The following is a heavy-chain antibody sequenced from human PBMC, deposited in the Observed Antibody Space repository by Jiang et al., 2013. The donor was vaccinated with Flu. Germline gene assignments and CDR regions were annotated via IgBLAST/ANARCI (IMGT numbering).Heavy chain of an antibody. J-gene: IGHJ1*01. CDR2: ISYDGSNK. CDR3: ARDHYYDSSGYSKGNQYFQH. V-gene: IGHV3-30-3*01. Sequence: HWVRQAPGKGLEWVAVISYDGSNKYYADSVKGRFTISRDNSKNTLYLQMNSLRAEDTAVYYCARDHYYDSSGYSKGNQYFQHWGQGTLVTVSS. D-gene: IGHD3-22*01.